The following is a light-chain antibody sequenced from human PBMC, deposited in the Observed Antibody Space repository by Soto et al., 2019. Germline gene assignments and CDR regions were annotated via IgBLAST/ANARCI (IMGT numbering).Light chain of an antibody. Sequence: QSVLTQPPSASGTPGQWVTISCSGSSSNIGSNTVHWYQQLPGTAPRLLIYNNHQRPSGVPDRLSASKSGTSASLTISGLQAEDEADYYCSSYTSGSTWVFGGGTKVTVL. V-gene: IGLV1-44*01. CDR2: NNH. CDR1: SSNIGSNT. CDR3: SSYTSGSTWV. J-gene: IGLJ3*02.